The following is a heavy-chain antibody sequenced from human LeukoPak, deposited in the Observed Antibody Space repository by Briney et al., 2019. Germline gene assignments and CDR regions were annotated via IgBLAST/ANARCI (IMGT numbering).Heavy chain of an antibody. CDR2: IYGGGST. J-gene: IGHJ4*02. CDR3: AREASGYFDY. CDR1: GFTVSSNY. V-gene: IGHV3-53*01. Sequence: GGSLRLSCAASGFTVSSNYMSWVRQAPGKGLEWVSVIYGGGSTYYADSVKGRFTISRDNSKNTLYLQMNSLRAEDTAVYYCAREASGYFDYWGQGTLVTVSS. D-gene: IGHD2-15*01.